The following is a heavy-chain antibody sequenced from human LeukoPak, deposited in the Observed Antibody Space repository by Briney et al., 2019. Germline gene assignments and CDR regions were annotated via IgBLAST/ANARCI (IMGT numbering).Heavy chain of an antibody. V-gene: IGHV4-61*01. CDR1: GGSISSSSYY. CDR3: ARSTVVTFYVY. D-gene: IGHD4-23*01. Sequence: SETLSLTCTVSGGSISSSSYYWSWIRQPPGKGLEWIGYIYYSGSTNYNPSLKSRVTISVDTSKNQFSLKLSSVTAADTAVYYCARSTVVTFYVYWGQGTLVTVSS. J-gene: IGHJ4*02. CDR2: IYYSGST.